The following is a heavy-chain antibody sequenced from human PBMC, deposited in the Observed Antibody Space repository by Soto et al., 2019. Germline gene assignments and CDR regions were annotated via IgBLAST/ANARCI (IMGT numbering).Heavy chain of an antibody. Sequence: QVQLRESGPGLVKASQTLSLTCSVSGGSLSSDGYSWTWIRQRPGRGLEWIGDIYYSGRPNYNPSLRSRVTLSLESSLRQFSLRLRSVTAADTAVYFCARGRPYDEYSFDYWGQGHLVTVAS. D-gene: IGHD5-12*01. V-gene: IGHV4-31*03. CDR3: ARGRPYDEYSFDY. CDR2: IYYSGRP. J-gene: IGHJ4*02. CDR1: GGSLSSDGYS.